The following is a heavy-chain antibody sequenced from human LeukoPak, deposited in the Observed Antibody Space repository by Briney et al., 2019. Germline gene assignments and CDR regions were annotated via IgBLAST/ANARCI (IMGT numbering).Heavy chain of an antibody. CDR3: ARSGDYCSSTSCYPDAFDI. CDR2: IYPGDSDT. CDR1: GYSFTSYW. J-gene: IGHJ3*02. D-gene: IGHD2-2*01. V-gene: IGHV5-51*01. Sequence: GESLKISCKGSGYSFTSYWIGWVRQMPGKGLEWMGIIYPGDSDTRYSPSFQGQVTISADKSNSTAYLQWSSLKASDTAMYYCARSGDYCSSTSCYPDAFDIWGQGTMVTVSS.